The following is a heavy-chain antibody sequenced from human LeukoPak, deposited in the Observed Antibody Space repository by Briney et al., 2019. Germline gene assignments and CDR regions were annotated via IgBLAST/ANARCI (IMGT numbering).Heavy chain of an antibody. Sequence: GGSLRLSCAASGFTFSNYWMSWVRQAPGKGLEWVANIKPDGSEKYYVESVKGRFPISRDKAKNSLYLQMNSLRAEDTAVYYCARAAAYCGGDCYYLHDSWGQGTLVTVSS. CDR1: GFTFSNYW. CDR2: IKPDGSEK. D-gene: IGHD2-21*02. CDR3: ARAAAYCGGDCYYLHDS. V-gene: IGHV3-7*01. J-gene: IGHJ4*02.